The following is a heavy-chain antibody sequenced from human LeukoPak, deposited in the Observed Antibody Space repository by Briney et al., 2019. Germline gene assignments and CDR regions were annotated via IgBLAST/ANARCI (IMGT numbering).Heavy chain of an antibody. Sequence: SSVKGSCKASGGTFTSYAISWVRQAPGPGLEWMGGIIHIFDTANYAQKFQGSVTITADESTSTAYMELSSLGSEDTAVYYCASPSSGIAVAGTLDYWGQGTLVTVSS. CDR3: ASPSSGIAVAGTLDY. CDR2: IIHIFDTA. CDR1: GGTFTSYA. D-gene: IGHD6-19*01. J-gene: IGHJ4*02. V-gene: IGHV1-69*01.